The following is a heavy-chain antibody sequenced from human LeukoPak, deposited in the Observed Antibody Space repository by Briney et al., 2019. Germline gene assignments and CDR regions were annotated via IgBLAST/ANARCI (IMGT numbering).Heavy chain of an antibody. Sequence: GGSLRLSCAASGFTFSSYSMNWVRQAPGKGLEWVSSISSSSSYIYYADSMKGRFTISRDNAKNSLYLQMNSLRAEDTAVYYCARAVYGDGEGYWGQGTLVTVSS. CDR3: ARAVYGDGEGY. D-gene: IGHD4-17*01. V-gene: IGHV3-21*01. CDR2: ISSSSSYI. CDR1: GFTFSSYS. J-gene: IGHJ4*02.